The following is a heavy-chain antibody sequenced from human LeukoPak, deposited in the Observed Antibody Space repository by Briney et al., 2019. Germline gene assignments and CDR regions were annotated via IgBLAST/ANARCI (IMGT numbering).Heavy chain of an antibody. CDR3: ARDRGIAVAGTPYYGMDV. D-gene: IGHD6-19*01. V-gene: IGHV3-33*01. Sequence: GGSLRLSCAASGFTFSSYGMHWVRQAPGKGLEWVAVIWYDGSNKYYADSVKGRFTISRDNSQNTLYLQMNSLRAEDTAVYYCARDRGIAVAGTPYYGMDVWGQGTTVTVSS. CDR1: GFTFSSYG. J-gene: IGHJ6*02. CDR2: IWYDGSNK.